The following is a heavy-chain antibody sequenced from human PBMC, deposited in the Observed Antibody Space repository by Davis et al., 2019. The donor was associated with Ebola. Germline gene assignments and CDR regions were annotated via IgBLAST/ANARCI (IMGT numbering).Heavy chain of an antibody. CDR1: GFTLSSYG. V-gene: IGHV3-30*18. CDR2: ISYDGTNI. Sequence: GGSLRLSCAASGFTLSSYGMHWVRQAPGKGLEWVAAISYDGTNIYYADSVRGRFTISRDNSRNTLDLQMSDVRAEDTAIYYCAKRGRQGRGTTDFDNWGQGTRVTVSS. D-gene: IGHD1-7*01. CDR3: AKRGRQGRGTTDFDN. J-gene: IGHJ4*02.